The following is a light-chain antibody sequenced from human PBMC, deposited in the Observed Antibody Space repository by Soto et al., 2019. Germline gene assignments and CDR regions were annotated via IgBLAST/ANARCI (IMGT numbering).Light chain of an antibody. CDR2: DAS. Sequence: DIQMTQSPSSLSASVGDRVIITCRASQSIRTYLNWYQQKPGKAPKLLIYDASSLESGVPSRFSGSGFGTEFTLTISGLQPDDFATYYCQQYQSYFLTFGPGTTVDMK. V-gene: IGKV1-5*01. J-gene: IGKJ3*01. CDR1: QSIRTY. CDR3: QQYQSYFLT.